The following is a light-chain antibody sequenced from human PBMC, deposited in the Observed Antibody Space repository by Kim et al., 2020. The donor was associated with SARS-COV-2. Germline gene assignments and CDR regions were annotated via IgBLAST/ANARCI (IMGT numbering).Light chain of an antibody. J-gene: IGKJ2*01. Sequence: ASVGDRVTITCRASHSITTWLAWFQQKPGKAPTLLIYKASNLQSGVPSRFSGTGSGTEFTLTISSLQPDDFATYYCQQYDLYPYTFGQGTKLEI. V-gene: IGKV1-5*03. CDR3: QQYDLYPYT. CDR1: HSITTW. CDR2: KAS.